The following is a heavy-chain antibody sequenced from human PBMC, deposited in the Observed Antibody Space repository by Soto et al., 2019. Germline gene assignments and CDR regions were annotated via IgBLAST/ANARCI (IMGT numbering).Heavy chain of an antibody. Sequence: QVQLAQSGAEVKKPGASTTVSCKASGYSFSTNGVSWVRQAPGQGLEWMGWISANTGDTLYAEKFEDRITLTADTPTTTAYMELRSLRPDDTATYFCATDKGDFTFGPWGQGTLITVSS. D-gene: IGHD3-3*01. CDR2: ISANTGDT. V-gene: IGHV1-18*04. CDR3: ATDKGDFTFGP. J-gene: IGHJ5*02. CDR1: GYSFSTNG.